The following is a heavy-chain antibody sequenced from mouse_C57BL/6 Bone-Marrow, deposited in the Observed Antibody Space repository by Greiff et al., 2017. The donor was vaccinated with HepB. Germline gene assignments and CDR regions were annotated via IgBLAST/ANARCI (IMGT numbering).Heavy chain of an antibody. Sequence: EVQLQQSGPGMVKPSQSLSLTCTVTGYSITSGYDWHWIRHFPGNKLEWMGYISYSGSTNYNPSLKSRISITHDTSKNHFFLKLNSGTTEDTATYYWARGGGTDGFAYWGQGTLVTVSA. V-gene: IGHV3-1*01. J-gene: IGHJ3*01. D-gene: IGHD2-14*01. CDR3: ARGGGTDGFAY. CDR1: GYSITSGYD. CDR2: ISYSGST.